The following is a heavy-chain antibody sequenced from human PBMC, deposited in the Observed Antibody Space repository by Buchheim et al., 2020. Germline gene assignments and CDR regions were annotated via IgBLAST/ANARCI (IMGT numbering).Heavy chain of an antibody. Sequence: EVQLVESGGGLVQPGGSLRLSCAASGFTFSDYWMTWVRQAPGKGLEWVANIKSDGSVENYVDSVKGRFTISRDNTKNLVYLKMNSLRAEDTAVYYCAKEHWGPEYWGQGIL. CDR3: AKEHWGPEY. CDR1: GFTFSDYW. J-gene: IGHJ4*02. D-gene: IGHD7-27*01. CDR2: IKSDGSVE. V-gene: IGHV3-7*01.